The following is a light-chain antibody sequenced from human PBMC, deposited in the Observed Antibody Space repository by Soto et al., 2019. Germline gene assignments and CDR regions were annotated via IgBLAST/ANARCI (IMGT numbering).Light chain of an antibody. Sequence: DIEMTPSTSTLSACVGDRVTITCQASQDISNYLNWYQQKPGKAPKLLIYAASSLQRGVPSTFSGGGSGTDFTLTISSLQPEDFATYYCQQSYIIIPFGQG. CDR1: QDISNY. J-gene: IGKJ5*01. CDR2: AAS. V-gene: IGKV1-39*01. CDR3: QQSYIIIP.